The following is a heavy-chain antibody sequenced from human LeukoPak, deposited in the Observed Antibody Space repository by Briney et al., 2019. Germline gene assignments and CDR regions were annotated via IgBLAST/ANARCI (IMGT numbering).Heavy chain of an antibody. CDR2: INPSDGST. J-gene: IGHJ3*02. Sequence: ASVKVSCKASGYTFNHYYMHWVRQAPGQGLEWMGRINPSDGSTSYAQKFQGRVTMTRDTSTTTVYMDLSSLRSEDTAVYYCAREKRWFGELGKNDAFDIWGQGTMVTVSS. CDR3: AREKRWFGELGKNDAFDI. CDR1: GYTFNHYY. V-gene: IGHV1-46*02. D-gene: IGHD3-10*01.